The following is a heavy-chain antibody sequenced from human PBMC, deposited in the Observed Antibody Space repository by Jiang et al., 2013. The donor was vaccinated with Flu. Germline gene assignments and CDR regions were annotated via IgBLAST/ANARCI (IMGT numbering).Heavy chain of an antibody. J-gene: IGHJ4*02. CDR2: KYYSGTT. CDR1: GGSFRSSDFY. Sequence: PGLVKPSETLSLTCTVSGGSFRSSDFYWLWIRQSPGKGLEWIGSKYYSGTTFYNPSLGSRVTISGDPTTNQFSLELTSVTAADTAVYYCAMGYSTSWARIDYWGQGTLVTVSS. CDR3: AMGYSTSWARIDY. D-gene: IGHD6-13*01. V-gene: IGHV4-39*01.